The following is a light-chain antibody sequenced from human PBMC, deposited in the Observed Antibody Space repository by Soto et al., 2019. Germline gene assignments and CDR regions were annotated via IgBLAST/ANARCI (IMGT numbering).Light chain of an antibody. CDR1: SSDVGSYNL. J-gene: IGLJ1*01. CDR2: EGS. V-gene: IGLV2-23*03. Sequence: LTQPASVSWSPGQSITISCTGTSSDVGSYNLVSWYQQHPGKAPKLMIYEGSKRPSGVSNRFSGSKSGNTASLTISGLQAEDEADYYCCSYAGSSTFVYVFGTGTKVTV. CDR3: CSYAGSSTFVYV.